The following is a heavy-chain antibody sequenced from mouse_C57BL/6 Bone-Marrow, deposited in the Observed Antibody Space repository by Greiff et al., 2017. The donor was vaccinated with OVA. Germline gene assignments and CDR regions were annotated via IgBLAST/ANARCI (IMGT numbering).Heavy chain of an antibody. CDR2: IRDGGSYT. CDR1: GFTFSSYA. CDR3: ARDEGLHHGFAY. D-gene: IGHD3-1*01. V-gene: IGHV5-4*01. Sequence: DVMLVESGGGLVKPGGSLKLSCAASGFTFSSYAMSWVRQTPEKRLEWVATIRDGGSYTYYPDNVKGRFTISRDNAKNNLYLQMSHLKSEDTAMYYCARDEGLHHGFAYWGQGTLVTVSA. J-gene: IGHJ3*01.